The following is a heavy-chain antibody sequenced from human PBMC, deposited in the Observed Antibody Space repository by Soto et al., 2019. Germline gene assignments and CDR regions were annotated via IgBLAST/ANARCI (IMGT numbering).Heavy chain of an antibody. J-gene: IGHJ4*02. V-gene: IGHV1-3*01. Sequence: AASVKVSCKVSGYTLTSYAMHWVRQAPGQRLEWMGLINAGNGSTKYSQKFQGRVTITRDTSASTAYMELSSLRSEDTAVYYCASKYYDSSGYSHWGQGTLVTVSS. CDR2: INAGNGST. CDR3: ASKYYDSSGYSH. D-gene: IGHD3-22*01. CDR1: GYTLTSYA.